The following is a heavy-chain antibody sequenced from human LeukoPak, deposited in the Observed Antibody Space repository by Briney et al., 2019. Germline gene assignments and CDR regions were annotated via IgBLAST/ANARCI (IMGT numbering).Heavy chain of an antibody. V-gene: IGHV3-21*01. CDR1: GFTFSSYS. CDR2: ISSSSSYI. J-gene: IGHJ4*02. D-gene: IGHD6-13*01. CDR3: AREIGDSSSWSGDY. Sequence: GGSLRLSCAASGFTFSSYSMNWVRQAPGKGLEWVSSISSSSSYIYYADSVKGRFTISRDNAKNSLYLQMNSLRAEDAAVYYCAREIGDSSSWSGDYWGQGTLVTVSS.